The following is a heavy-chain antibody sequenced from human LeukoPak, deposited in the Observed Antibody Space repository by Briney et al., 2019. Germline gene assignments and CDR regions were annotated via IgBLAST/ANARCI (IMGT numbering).Heavy chain of an antibody. J-gene: IGHJ4*02. CDR1: GGSFSGYY. D-gene: IGHD3-16*02. CDR2: INHSGST. CDR3: ARDPDDYVWGSYRPIPLFDY. V-gene: IGHV4-34*01. Sequence: PSETLSLTCAVYGGSFSGYYWSWIRQPPGKGLEWIGEINHSGSTNYNPSLKSRVTISVDTSKNQFSLKLSSVTAADTAVYYCARDPDDYVWGSYRPIPLFDYWGQGTLVTVSS.